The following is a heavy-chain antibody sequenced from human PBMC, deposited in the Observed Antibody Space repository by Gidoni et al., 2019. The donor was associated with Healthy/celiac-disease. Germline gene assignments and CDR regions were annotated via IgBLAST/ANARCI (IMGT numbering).Heavy chain of an antibody. J-gene: IGHJ6*02. CDR3: ARDKREYRGRNYYYYGMDV. CDR2: IYYSGST. Sequence: QVQLQESGPGLVKPSETLSLTCTVSGGSISSYYWSWIRPPPGKGLEWIWYIYYSGSTTYNPSLKSRVTISVDTSKNQFSLKLSSVTAADTAVYYCARDKREYRGRNYYYYGMDVWGQGTTVTVSS. D-gene: IGHD2-15*01. CDR1: GGSISSYY. V-gene: IGHV4-59*01.